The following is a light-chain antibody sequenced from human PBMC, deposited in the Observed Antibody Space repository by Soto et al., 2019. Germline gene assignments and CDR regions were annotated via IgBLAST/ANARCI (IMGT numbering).Light chain of an antibody. Sequence: QYALTQPASVSGSPGQSITISCTGTSSDVGGYNYVSWYQQHPGKAPKLMIYEVSNRPSGVSNRFSGSKSGNTASLTISGLQAEDEADYYCRSYTSSSTLDVVFGGGTKVTVL. CDR1: SSDVGGYNY. J-gene: IGLJ2*01. CDR2: EVS. V-gene: IGLV2-14*01. CDR3: RSYTSSSTLDVV.